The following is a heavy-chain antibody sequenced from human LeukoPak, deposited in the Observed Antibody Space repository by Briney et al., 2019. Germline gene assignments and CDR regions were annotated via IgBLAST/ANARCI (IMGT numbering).Heavy chain of an antibody. Sequence: GGSLRLSCAASGFTFSSYAMSWVRQAPGKGLEWVSAISGGVGSTYYADSVKGRFTISRDKSKNTLYLQMNSLRAEDTAVYYCAKRGAEVGVTVAPGDYWGQGTLVTVSS. J-gene: IGHJ4*02. CDR3: AKRGAEVGVTVAPGDY. D-gene: IGHD3-16*02. CDR2: ISGGVGST. V-gene: IGHV3-23*01. CDR1: GFTFSSYA.